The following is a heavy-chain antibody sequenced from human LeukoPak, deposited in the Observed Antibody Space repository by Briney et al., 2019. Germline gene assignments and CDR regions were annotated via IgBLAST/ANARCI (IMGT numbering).Heavy chain of an antibody. CDR1: GFSFSSYT. V-gene: IGHV3-21*01. CDR3: AREWSQFGELPDY. D-gene: IGHD3-10*01. Sequence: GGSLRLSCAASGFSFSSYTMNWVRQAPGKGLEWVSSITSSSSYIYYADSVKGRFTISRDNSKNTLYLQMNSLRAEDTAVYYCAREWSQFGELPDYWGQGTLVTVSS. CDR2: ITSSSSYI. J-gene: IGHJ4*02.